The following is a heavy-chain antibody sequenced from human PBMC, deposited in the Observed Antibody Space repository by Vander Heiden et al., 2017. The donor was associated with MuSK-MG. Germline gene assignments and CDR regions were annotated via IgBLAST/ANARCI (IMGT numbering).Heavy chain of an antibody. CDR3: ARDEGAYCSSTSCWDAFDI. J-gene: IGHJ3*02. D-gene: IGHD2-2*01. V-gene: IGHV3-48*03. CDR1: GFTFSSYA. CDR2: ISSSGSTI. Sequence: EVQLVESGGGLVQPGGSLRLSCAAYGFTFSSYALNWVRQAPGKGLEWVSYISSSGSTIYYADSVKGRLTISRDNAKNSLYLQMNSLRAEDTAVYYCARDEGAYCSSTSCWDAFDIWGQGTMVTVSS.